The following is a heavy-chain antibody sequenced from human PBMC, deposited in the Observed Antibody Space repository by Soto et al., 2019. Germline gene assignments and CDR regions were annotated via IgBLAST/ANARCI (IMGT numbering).Heavy chain of an antibody. CDR3: AKDGGPAYCNSPGCSAEHFDY. Sequence: EASVKVSCKASGYTFTSYYMHWVRQAPGQGLEWMGIINPSGGSTSYAQKFQGRVTMTRNTLYLQTSSLRHEDTAVYYCAKDGGPAYCNSPGCSAEHFDYWGRGTQVTVS. V-gene: IGHV1-46*01. J-gene: IGHJ4*02. D-gene: IGHD2-2*01. CDR2: INPSGGST. CDR1: GYTFTSYY.